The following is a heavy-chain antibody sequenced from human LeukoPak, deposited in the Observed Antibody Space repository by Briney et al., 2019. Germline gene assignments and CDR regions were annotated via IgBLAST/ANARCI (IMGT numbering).Heavy chain of an antibody. Sequence: PGGSLRLSCAASGFTFSSYGMHWVRQAPGKGLEWVSAISGSGGSTYYADSVKGRFTISRDNSKNTLYLQMNSLRAEDTAVYYCAKAMFYAFDIWGQGTMVTVSS. CDR1: GFTFSSYG. D-gene: IGHD3-10*02. CDR2: ISGSGGST. J-gene: IGHJ3*02. CDR3: AKAMFYAFDI. V-gene: IGHV3-23*01.